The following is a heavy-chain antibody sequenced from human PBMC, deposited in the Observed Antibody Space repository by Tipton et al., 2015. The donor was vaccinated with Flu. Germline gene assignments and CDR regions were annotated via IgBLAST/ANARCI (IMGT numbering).Heavy chain of an antibody. J-gene: IGHJ4*02. CDR1: GGSFSGYY. Sequence: TLSLTCSVSGGSFSGYYWTWIRQPPGKGLEWIGEINHSGSTHYSSSLKSRVTMSVDSSQNHISLHLSSVTAADTAVYYCARVSPRRVTAIVVTMLPEGYFDYWGQGSRVIISS. V-gene: IGHV4-34*01. CDR2: INHSGST. CDR3: ARVSPRRVTAIVVTMLPEGYFDY. D-gene: IGHD2-15*01.